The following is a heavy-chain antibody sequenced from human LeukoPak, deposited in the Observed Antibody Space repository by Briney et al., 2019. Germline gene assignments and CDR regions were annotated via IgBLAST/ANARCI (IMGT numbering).Heavy chain of an antibody. V-gene: IGHV3-33*08. CDR3: ARGRGYDSGTYNYAFSDY. J-gene: IGHJ4*02. Sequence: GGSLRLSCAASGFTFSNRWMNWVSQAPGKWMEWVAVIWYDGSNKYYADSVKGRFTISRDNSKNTLYLQMNSLRAEETAVYYCARGRGYDSGTYNYAFSDYWGQGTLVTVSS. D-gene: IGHD3-22*01. CDR1: GFTFSNRW. CDR2: IWYDGSNK.